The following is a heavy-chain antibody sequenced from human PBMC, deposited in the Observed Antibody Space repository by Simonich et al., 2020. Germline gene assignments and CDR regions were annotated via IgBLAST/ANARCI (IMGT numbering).Heavy chain of an antibody. D-gene: IGHD5-12*01. CDR2: IYYSGRT. J-gene: IGHJ4*02. V-gene: IGHV4-59*08. CDR1: VGSISSYY. Sequence: QVQLQESGPGLVKPSETLSLTCTVSVGSISSYYWSWIRQPPGKGLEWIGNIYYSGRTNYNPSLNSRVTISVDTSKNQFSLKLSSVTAADTAVYYCARHDRWLQFYFDYWGQGTLVTVSS. CDR3: ARHDRWLQFYFDY.